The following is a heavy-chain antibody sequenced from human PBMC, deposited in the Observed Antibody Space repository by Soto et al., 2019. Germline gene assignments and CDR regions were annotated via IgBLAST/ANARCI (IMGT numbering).Heavy chain of an antibody. J-gene: IGHJ4*02. CDR3: AIDRVSSALDS. CDR1: GYTFTSYG. Sequence: QVQLVQSGAEVKKPGASVKVSCKASGYTFTSYGISWVRQAPGQGVEWMGWSSADNGNTNYAQKLQGRVTLTSAASTRTDCMVLRSVRSGVTAVYYCAIDRVSSALDSWGQGALVTVSS. CDR2: SSADNGNT. V-gene: IGHV1-18*01. D-gene: IGHD1-26*01.